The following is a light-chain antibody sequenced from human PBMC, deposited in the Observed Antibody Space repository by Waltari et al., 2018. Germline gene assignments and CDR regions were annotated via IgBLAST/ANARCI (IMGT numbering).Light chain of an antibody. CDR2: DVT. CDR3: YSHAGGYRCV. J-gene: IGLJ2*01. Sequence: QSALTQPRSVSGSPGQPVTISCTGTPGNVGGFDYVSWYQQHPGKAPRLMIYDVTKRNLGVPDRFSGASSGNTAFLTIAGLQIEDEADYHCYSHAGGYRCVFGAGTKLTVL. CDR1: PGNVGGFDY. V-gene: IGLV2-11*01.